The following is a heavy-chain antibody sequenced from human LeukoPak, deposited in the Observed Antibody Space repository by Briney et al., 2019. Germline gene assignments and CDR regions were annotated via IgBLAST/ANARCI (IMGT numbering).Heavy chain of an antibody. CDR3: ARDTGTTYYGSGSYRLDY. CDR2: IYHSGST. D-gene: IGHD3-10*01. J-gene: IGHJ4*02. CDR1: GGSISSSNW. V-gene: IGHV4-4*02. Sequence: SETLSLTCAVSGGSISSSNWWSWVRQPPGKGLEWIGEIYHSGSTNYNPSLKSRVTISVDKSKNQFSLKLSSVTAADTAVYYCARDTGTTYYGSGSYRLDYWGQGTLVTVSS.